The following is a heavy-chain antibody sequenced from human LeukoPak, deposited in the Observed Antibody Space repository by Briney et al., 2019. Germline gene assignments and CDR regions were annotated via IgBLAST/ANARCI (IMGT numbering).Heavy chain of an antibody. CDR3: ARRPAVAGPYYFDY. CDR1: GGSISSYY. CDR2: IYYSGST. V-gene: IGHV4-59*08. J-gene: IGHJ4*02. Sequence: SETLSLTCTVSGGSISSYYRSWIRQPPGKGLEWIGYIYYSGSTNYNPSLKSRVTISVDTSKNQFSLKLSSVTAADTAVYYCARRPAVAGPYYFDYWGQGTLVTVSS. D-gene: IGHD6-19*01.